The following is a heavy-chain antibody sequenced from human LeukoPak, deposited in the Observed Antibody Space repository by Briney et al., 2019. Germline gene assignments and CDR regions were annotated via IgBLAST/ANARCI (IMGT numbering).Heavy chain of an antibody. CDR2: IIPIFGTA. V-gene: IGHV1-69*13. D-gene: IGHD6-13*01. Sequence: GASVKVSCKASGGTFSSYAISWVRQAPGQGLEWMGGIIPIFGTANYAQKFQGRVTITADESTSTAYMELSSLRSEDTAVYYCARAIKAGSKTLGGFDPWGQGTLVTVSS. CDR3: ARAIKAGSKTLGGFDP. CDR1: GGTFSSYA. J-gene: IGHJ5*02.